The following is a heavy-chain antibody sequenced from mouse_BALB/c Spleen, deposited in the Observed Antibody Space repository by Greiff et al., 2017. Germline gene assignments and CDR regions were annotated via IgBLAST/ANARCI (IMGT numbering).Heavy chain of an antibody. Sequence: VQLKESGAELVKPGASVKLSCTASGFNIKDTYMHWVKQRPEQGLEWIGRIDPANGNTKYDPKFQGKATITADTSSNTAYLQLSSLTSEDTAVYYCARDYYYGSSQGYWGQGTTLTVSS. CDR2: IDPANGNT. D-gene: IGHD1-1*01. V-gene: IGHV14-3*02. CDR1: GFNIKDTY. J-gene: IGHJ2*01. CDR3: ARDYYYGSSQGY.